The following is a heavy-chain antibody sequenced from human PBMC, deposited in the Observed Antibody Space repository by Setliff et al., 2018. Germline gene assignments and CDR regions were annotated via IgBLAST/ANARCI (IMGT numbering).Heavy chain of an antibody. Sequence: SAPLSLTCIVSGDSIGSNKNYWGWIRQPPGKGLEYIGSIYYSGNTYYHASLRSRLTISKDTYKNPFSLNLSAVTATDTAGYYCVRRRTGPGGGFDYWGQGTLVTVSS. CDR1: GDSIGSNKNY. D-gene: IGHD1-1*01. V-gene: IGHV4-39*01. CDR2: IYYSGNT. J-gene: IGHJ4*02. CDR3: VRRRTGPGGGFDY.